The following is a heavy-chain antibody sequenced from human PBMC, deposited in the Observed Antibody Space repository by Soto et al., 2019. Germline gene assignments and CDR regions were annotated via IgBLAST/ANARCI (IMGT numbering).Heavy chain of an antibody. Sequence: EVQLVESGGGLVQPGGSLRLSCAASGFTVSSNSMSWVRQAPGKGLEWVSVIYSGGSTYYADSVKSRFTISRDNSKNTLYLQMNNLRAEDTAVDYCARESSGYSYAWFGDYWGQGTLVTVSS. V-gene: IGHV3-66*01. J-gene: IGHJ4*02. CDR2: IYSGGST. CDR1: GFTVSSNS. CDR3: ARESSGYSYAWFGDY. D-gene: IGHD5-18*01.